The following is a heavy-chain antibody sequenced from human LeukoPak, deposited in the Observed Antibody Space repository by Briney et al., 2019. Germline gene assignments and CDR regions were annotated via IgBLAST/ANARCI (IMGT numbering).Heavy chain of an antibody. J-gene: IGHJ3*02. V-gene: IGHV1-18*01. CDR1: GYSFTNYG. CDR2: ISAYNGNT. CDR3: ARASQDYYGSGSYYRGGDAFDI. D-gene: IGHD3-10*01. Sequence: VASVKVSCKASGYSFTNYGISWVRQAPGQGLEWMGWISAYNGNTNYAQKLQGRVTMTTDTSTSTAYMELRSLRFDDTAVYYCARASQDYYGSGSYYRGGDAFDIWGQGTMVTVSS.